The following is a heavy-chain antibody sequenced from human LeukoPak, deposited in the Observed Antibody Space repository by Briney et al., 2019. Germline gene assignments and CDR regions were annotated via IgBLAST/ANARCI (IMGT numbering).Heavy chain of an antibody. CDR2: IDPSDSYT. CDR3: ARHEAYYDILTATYYYYGMDV. CDR1: GYSFTSYW. J-gene: IGHJ6*04. Sequence: GESLKISCKGSGYSFTSYWISWVRQMPGKGLEWMGRIDPSDSYTNYSPSFQGHVTISADKSISTAYLRWSSLKASDTAMHYCARHEAYYDILTATYYYYGMDVWGKGTTVTVSS. D-gene: IGHD3-9*01. V-gene: IGHV5-10-1*01.